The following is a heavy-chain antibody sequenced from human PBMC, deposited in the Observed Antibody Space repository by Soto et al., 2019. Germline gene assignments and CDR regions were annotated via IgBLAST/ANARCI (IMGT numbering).Heavy chain of an antibody. Sequence: GGSLRLSCAASGFTFDDYAMHWVRQAPGKGLEWVSGISWNSGSIGYADSVKGRFTISRDNAKNSLYLQMNSLRAEDTALYYCAKDLGYDSILLGYWGQGTLVTVSS. CDR1: GFTFDDYA. J-gene: IGHJ4*02. CDR3: AKDLGYDSILLGY. V-gene: IGHV3-9*01. CDR2: ISWNSGSI. D-gene: IGHD3-22*01.